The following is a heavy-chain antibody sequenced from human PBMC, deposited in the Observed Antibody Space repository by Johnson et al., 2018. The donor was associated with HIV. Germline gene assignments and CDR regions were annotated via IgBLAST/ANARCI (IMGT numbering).Heavy chain of an antibody. CDR1: GFTFDNYG. V-gene: IGHV3-20*04. Sequence: VQLVESGGGVVRPGGSLRLSCATSGFTFDNYGMNWVRQAPGKGLEWVSGINWNGNTIGYADSVKGRFTISRDNTENALYLQMNSLRAEDTALYYCARAIAAAGSCGAFDIWGQGTMVTVSS. CDR3: ARAIAAAGSCGAFDI. J-gene: IGHJ3*02. CDR2: INWNGNTI. D-gene: IGHD6-13*01.